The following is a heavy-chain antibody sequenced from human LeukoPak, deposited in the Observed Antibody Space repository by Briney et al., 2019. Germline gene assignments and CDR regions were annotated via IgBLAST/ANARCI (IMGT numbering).Heavy chain of an antibody. Sequence: GGSLRLSCAVSGLTFNNYAMSWVRQAPGKGLEWVSSISSSSIYIYYADSVKGRFTISRDNAKNSLYLQMNSLRAEDTAVYYCARDGSRGNLVTAPDYWGQGTLVTVSS. CDR1: GLTFNNYA. D-gene: IGHD2-21*02. J-gene: IGHJ4*02. CDR2: ISSSSIYI. V-gene: IGHV3-21*01. CDR3: ARDGSRGNLVTAPDY.